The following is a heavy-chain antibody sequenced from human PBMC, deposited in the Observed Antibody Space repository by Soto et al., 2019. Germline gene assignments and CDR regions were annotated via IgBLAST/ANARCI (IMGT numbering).Heavy chain of an antibody. CDR2: IIPIFGTA. CDR3: ARYRYYYDSSGYYPFDY. Sequence: QVQLVQSGAEVKKPGSSVKVSCKASGGTFSSYAISWVRQAPGQGLEWMGGIIPIFGTANYAQKFQGRVTMTGDESTSTAYMELSSLRSEDTAVYYCARYRYYYDSSGYYPFDYWGQGTLVTVSS. J-gene: IGHJ4*02. CDR1: GGTFSSYA. D-gene: IGHD3-22*01. V-gene: IGHV1-69*12.